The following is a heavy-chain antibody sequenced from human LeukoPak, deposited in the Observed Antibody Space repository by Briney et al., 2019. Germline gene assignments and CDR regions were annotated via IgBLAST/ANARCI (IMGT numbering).Heavy chain of an antibody. J-gene: IGHJ6*02. CDR1: GGSFSGYY. D-gene: IGHD3-22*01. V-gene: IGHV4-34*01. Sequence: PSKTLSLTCAVYGGSFSGYYWSWIRQPPGKGLEWIGEINHSGSTNYNPSLKSRVTISVDTSKNQFSLKLSSVTAADTAVYYCARDWAYLKSDYYDSIGGMDVWGQGTTVTVSS. CDR2: INHSGST. CDR3: ARDWAYLKSDYYDSIGGMDV.